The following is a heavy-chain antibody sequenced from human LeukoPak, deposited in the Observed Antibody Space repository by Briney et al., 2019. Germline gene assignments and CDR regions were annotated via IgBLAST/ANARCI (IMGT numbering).Heavy chain of an antibody. V-gene: IGHV4-61*01. Sequence: SETLSLTCTVSGGSVSSGSYYWSWIRQPPGKGLEWIGYIYYSGSTNYNPSLKSRVTISVDTSKNQFSLKLSSVTAADTAVYYCARTPWASHFDYWGQGTPVTVSS. J-gene: IGHJ4*02. D-gene: IGHD2-15*01. CDR3: ARTPWASHFDY. CDR1: GGSVSSGSYY. CDR2: IYYSGST.